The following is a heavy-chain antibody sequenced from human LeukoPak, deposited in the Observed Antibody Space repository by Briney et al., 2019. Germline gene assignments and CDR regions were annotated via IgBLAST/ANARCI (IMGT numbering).Heavy chain of an antibody. Sequence: PGGSLRLSCAASGFDFSTQWMSWVRQAPGKGLAWVSGINNSGGSTYYADSVKGRFTISRDNSKNTLYLQMNSLRAEDTAVYYCAKPPGLRRLDPWGQGTLVTVSS. J-gene: IGHJ5*02. CDR1: GFDFSTQW. CDR3: AKPPGLRRLDP. CDR2: INNSGGST. D-gene: IGHD5-12*01. V-gene: IGHV3-23*01.